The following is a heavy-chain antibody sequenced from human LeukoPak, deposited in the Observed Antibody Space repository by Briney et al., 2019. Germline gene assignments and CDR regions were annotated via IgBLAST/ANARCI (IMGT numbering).Heavy chain of an antibody. D-gene: IGHD6-6*01. J-gene: IGHJ4*02. Sequence: GGSLRLSCAASGSTFSNSAMIWVRQAPGKGLEWVSIISGSGDNTYYTDSVKGRFTISRDNSRNTLYLQMNSLRAEDTAIYYCAKNRGISSGFFDYWGQGSLVTVSS. CDR3: AKNRGISSGFFDY. CDR1: GSTFSNSA. CDR2: ISGSGDNT. V-gene: IGHV3-23*01.